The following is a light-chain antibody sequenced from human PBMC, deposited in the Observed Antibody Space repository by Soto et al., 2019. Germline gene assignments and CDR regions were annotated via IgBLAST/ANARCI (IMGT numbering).Light chain of an antibody. CDR1: TSDVGSHNF. J-gene: IGLJ3*02. CDR2: EVT. V-gene: IGLV2-14*01. Sequence: QSALTQPASVSGSPGQSITISCTGTTSDVGSHNFVSWYQQLPGIAPKLLIYEVTNRPSGTSNRFSGSKSGNTASLTISGLQAEDEADYYCSSFTNSILVFGGGTKLTVL. CDR3: SSFTNSILV.